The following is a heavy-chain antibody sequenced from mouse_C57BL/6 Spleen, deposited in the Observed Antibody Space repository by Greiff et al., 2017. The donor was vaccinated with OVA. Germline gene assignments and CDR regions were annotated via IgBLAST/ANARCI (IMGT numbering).Heavy chain of an antibody. J-gene: IGHJ3*01. CDR1: GFNIKDYY. V-gene: IGHV14-2*01. CDR3: ASSRDWFAY. Sequence: VQLQQSGAELVKPGASVKLSCTASGFNIKDYYMHWVKQRPEQGLEWIGRIDPEDGETKYAQKFTGKATITSDTSSNTAYLPLSSLTSEATAFYYCASSRDWFAYWGQGTLVTVSA. CDR2: IDPEDGET.